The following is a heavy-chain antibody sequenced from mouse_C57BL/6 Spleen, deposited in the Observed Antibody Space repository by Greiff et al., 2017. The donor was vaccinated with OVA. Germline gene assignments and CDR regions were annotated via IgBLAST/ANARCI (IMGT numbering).Heavy chain of an antibody. V-gene: IGHV1-26*01. CDR1: GYTFTDYY. CDR3: ARRDGYDEGWYFDV. CDR2: INPNNGGT. D-gene: IGHD2-2*01. J-gene: IGHJ1*03. Sequence: VQLQQSGPELVKPGASVKISCKASGYTFTDYYMNWVKQSHGKSLEWIGDINPNNGGTSYNQKFKGKATLTVDKSSSTAYMELRSLTSEDSAVYYCARRDGYDEGWYFDVWGTGTTVTVSS.